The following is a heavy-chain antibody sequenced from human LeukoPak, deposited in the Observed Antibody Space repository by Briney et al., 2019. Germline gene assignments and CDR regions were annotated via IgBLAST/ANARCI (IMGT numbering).Heavy chain of an antibody. CDR2: FVPEDGET. Sequence: ASVKVSCKVSGYTLTELSMHWVRQAPGKGLEWMGGFVPEDGETIYAQKFQGRVTMTEDTSTDTAYMELSSLRSEDTAVYYCATYPLGYCTNGVCPRGAFDIWGQGTMVTVSS. D-gene: IGHD2-8*01. CDR3: ATYPLGYCTNGVCPRGAFDI. V-gene: IGHV1-24*01. J-gene: IGHJ3*02. CDR1: GYTLTELS.